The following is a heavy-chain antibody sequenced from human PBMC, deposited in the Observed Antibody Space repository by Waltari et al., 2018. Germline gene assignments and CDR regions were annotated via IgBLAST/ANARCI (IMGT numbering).Heavy chain of an antibody. V-gene: IGHV1-69*01. D-gene: IGHD3-9*01. Sequence: QVQLVQSGAEVQKPGSSVKVSCKASGGTFSSSAISWVRQARGQGLEWRGGIIPIFGTANYAQKFQGRVTITADESTSTAYMELSSLRSEDTAVYYCARDQSDFYDILTGPFDYWGQGTLVTVSS. J-gene: IGHJ4*02. CDR2: IIPIFGTA. CDR3: ARDQSDFYDILTGPFDY. CDR1: GGTFSSSA.